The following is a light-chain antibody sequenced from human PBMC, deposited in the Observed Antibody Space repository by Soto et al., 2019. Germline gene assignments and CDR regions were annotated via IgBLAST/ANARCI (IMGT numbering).Light chain of an antibody. CDR3: QQYGSSLLFT. J-gene: IGKJ3*01. V-gene: IGKV3-20*01. CDR1: QSVSSSY. CDR2: SAS. Sequence: EIVLTQSPGTLSLSPGERATLSCRASQSVSSSYLAWYQQKPGQAPRLLIYSASSRATGIPDRFSGSGSGTDFTLTISRLEREDFAVYYCQQYGSSLLFTFGPGTKVDIK.